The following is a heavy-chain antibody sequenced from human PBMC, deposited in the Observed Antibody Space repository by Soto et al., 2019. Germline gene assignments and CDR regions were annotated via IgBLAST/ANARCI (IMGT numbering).Heavy chain of an antibody. Sequence: ASVKVSCKASGYTFTSYGISWVRQAPGQGLEWMGWISAYNGNTNYAQKLQGRVTMTTDTSTSTAYMELRSLRSDDTAVYYCARDPLGGGYCSGGSCYSFLYYYGMDVWGQGTTVTAP. J-gene: IGHJ6*02. CDR1: GYTFTSYG. V-gene: IGHV1-18*01. CDR3: ARDPLGGGYCSGGSCYSFLYYYGMDV. CDR2: ISAYNGNT. D-gene: IGHD2-15*01.